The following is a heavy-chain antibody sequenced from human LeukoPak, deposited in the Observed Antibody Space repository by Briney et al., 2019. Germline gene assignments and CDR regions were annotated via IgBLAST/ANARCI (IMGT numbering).Heavy chain of an antibody. V-gene: IGHV1-2*02. CDR2: INPNSGGT. CDR1: GYTFTGYY. D-gene: IGHD3-3*01. Sequence: WASVKVSCKASGYTFTGYYMHWVRQAPGQGLEWMGWINPNSGGTNYAQKFQGRVTMTRDTSISTAYMELSRLRSDDTAVYYCARVFPITIFGVVPDYYYYGMDVWGQGTTVTVSS. CDR3: ARVFPITIFGVVPDYYYYGMDV. J-gene: IGHJ6*02.